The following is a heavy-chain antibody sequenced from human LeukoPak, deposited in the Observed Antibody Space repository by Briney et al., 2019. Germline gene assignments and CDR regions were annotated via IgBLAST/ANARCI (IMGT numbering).Heavy chain of an antibody. J-gene: IGHJ6*03. D-gene: IGHD1-7*01. V-gene: IGHV1-8*03. CDR3: ARSFGPGTEGYYYYYYMDV. Sequence: ASVKVSCKASGYTFTSYDINWVRQATGQGLEWMGWMNPNSGNTGYAQKFQGRVTITRNTSISTAYMELSSLRSEDTAVYYCARSFGPGTEGYYYYYYMDVWGKGTTVTVSS. CDR2: MNPNSGNT. CDR1: GYTFTSYD.